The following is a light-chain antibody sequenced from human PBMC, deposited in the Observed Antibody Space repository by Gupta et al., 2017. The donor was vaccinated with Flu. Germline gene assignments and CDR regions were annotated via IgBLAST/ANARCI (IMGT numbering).Light chain of an antibody. V-gene: IGLV3-1*01. CDR3: QAWECSTGL. CDR2: QDT. Sequence: TCSGEKLGDKYSCGYQQKTWQYPLLVIYQDTKRPSGSSERFSGSNSGNTASLTISGTQAMDEADYYCQAWECSTGLFGGGTKLTVL. CDR1: KLGDKY. J-gene: IGLJ3*02.